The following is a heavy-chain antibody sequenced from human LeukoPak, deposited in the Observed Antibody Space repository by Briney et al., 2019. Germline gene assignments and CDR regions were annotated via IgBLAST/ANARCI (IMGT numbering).Heavy chain of an antibody. CDR1: GFTFSTYA. Sequence: AGSLTLSCVASGFTFSTYAMSWVRQAPGKGLEWVSSTSDSGTVTYYGDSVKGRFTFSRDNSRYTLYLQMNSLKAEDTAVYYCAKISLHGSQTDYWGQGTLVTVSS. D-gene: IGHD3-10*01. CDR3: AKISLHGSQTDY. CDR2: TSDSGTVT. J-gene: IGHJ4*02. V-gene: IGHV3-23*01.